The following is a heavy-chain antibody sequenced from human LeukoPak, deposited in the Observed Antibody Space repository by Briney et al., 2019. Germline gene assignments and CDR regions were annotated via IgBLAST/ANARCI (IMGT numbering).Heavy chain of an antibody. D-gene: IGHD5-12*01. CDR3: ARGGGGYDSRDADLDAFDI. Sequence: GGSLRLSCVVSRLTFNSNAMYWVRKAPGKGLEWVSGISVSGGSEYYADSVKGRFTISRDNSKNTLYLQMNSLRAEDTAVYYCARGGGGYDSRDADLDAFDIWGQGTMVTVSS. CDR2: ISVSGGSE. J-gene: IGHJ3*02. CDR1: RLTFNSNA. V-gene: IGHV3-23*01.